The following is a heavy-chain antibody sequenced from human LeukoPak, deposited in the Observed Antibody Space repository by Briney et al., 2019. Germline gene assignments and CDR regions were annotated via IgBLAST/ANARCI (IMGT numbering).Heavy chain of an antibody. CDR1: GFTFSSYA. J-gene: IGHJ2*01. D-gene: IGHD1-26*01. V-gene: IGHV3-23*01. CDR2: ISGYGGST. CDR3: ARGDSGSYPYWYFDL. Sequence: PGGSLRLSCAASGFTFSSYAMSWVRQAPGKGLEWVSAISGYGGSTYYADSVKGRFTISRDNSKNTLYLQMNSLRAEDTAVYYCARGDSGSYPYWYFDLWGRGTLVTVSS.